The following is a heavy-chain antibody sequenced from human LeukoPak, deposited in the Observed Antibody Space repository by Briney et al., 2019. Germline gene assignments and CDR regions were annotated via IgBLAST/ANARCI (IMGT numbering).Heavy chain of an antibody. CDR3: ARGLAIDSSGYYLWGLLGAANPTADAFDI. CDR1: GGSISSYY. J-gene: IGHJ3*02. Sequence: SETLSLTCTVSGGSISSYYWSWIRQPAGKGLEWIGRIYTSGSTNYNPSLKSRVTISVDTSKNQFSLKLSSVTAADTAVYYCARGLAIDSSGYYLWGLLGAANPTADAFDIWGQGTMVTVSS. D-gene: IGHD3-22*01. CDR2: IYTSGST. V-gene: IGHV4-4*07.